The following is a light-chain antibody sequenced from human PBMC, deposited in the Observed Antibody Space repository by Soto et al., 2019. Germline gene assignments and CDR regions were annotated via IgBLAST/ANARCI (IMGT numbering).Light chain of an antibody. CDR3: SSYTSATTYV. CDR1: SSDVGGYNY. CDR2: EVS. V-gene: IGLV2-14*01. J-gene: IGLJ1*01. Sequence: QSVLTQPASVSGSPGQSMTISCTGTSSDVGGYNYVSWYQHHPGKAPKLMIHEVSDRPSGISNRFSGSKSGNTASLTISGLQAEDEADYYCSSYTSATTYVFGTGTKVTVL.